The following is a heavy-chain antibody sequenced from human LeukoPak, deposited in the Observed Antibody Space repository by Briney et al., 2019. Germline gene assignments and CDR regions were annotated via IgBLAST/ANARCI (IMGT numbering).Heavy chain of an antibody. V-gene: IGHV3-48*02. Sequence: PGGSLRLSCAASGFTFSSHSMNWVRQAPGKGLEWVSYISSSSSTIYYADSVKGRFTISRDNAKNSLYLQMNSLRDEDTAVYYCARERPSHYYDSSGPFDYWGQGTLVTVSS. CDR3: ARERPSHYYDSSGPFDY. CDR2: ISSSSSTI. J-gene: IGHJ4*02. D-gene: IGHD3-22*01. CDR1: GFTFSSHS.